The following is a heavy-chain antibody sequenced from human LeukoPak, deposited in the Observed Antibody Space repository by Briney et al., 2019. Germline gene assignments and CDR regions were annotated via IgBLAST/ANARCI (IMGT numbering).Heavy chain of an antibody. D-gene: IGHD5-12*01. J-gene: IGHJ4*02. CDR1: GLTFSSYA. V-gene: IGHV3-23*01. Sequence: GGSLRLSCAASGLTFSSYAMSWVRQAPEKGLEWVSAISGSGGSTYYADSVKGRFTISRDNSKNTLYLQMNSLRAEDTAVYYCAKDLIVATIRPGYWGQGTLVTVSS. CDR2: ISGSGGST. CDR3: AKDLIVATIRPGY.